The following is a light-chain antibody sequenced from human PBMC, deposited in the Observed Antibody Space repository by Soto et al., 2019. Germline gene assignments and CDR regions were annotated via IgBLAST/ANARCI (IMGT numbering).Light chain of an antibody. CDR2: DAS. J-gene: IGKJ1*01. Sequence: EIVLTQSPATLSLSRGERATLSCRASQSVNNFLAWYQQKPGHAPRLLISDASDRATGIAGRFSGSGSGTDFSLTISSLEHEEFAVYYCQQRSNSPWTFGQGNKVEIK. CDR3: QQRSNSPWT. CDR1: QSVNNF. V-gene: IGKV3-11*01.